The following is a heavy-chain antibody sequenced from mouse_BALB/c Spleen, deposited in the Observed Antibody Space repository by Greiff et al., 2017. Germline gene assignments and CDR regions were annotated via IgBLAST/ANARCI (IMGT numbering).Heavy chain of an antibody. CDR2: ISYSGST. Sequence: EVKLMESGPGLVKPSQSLSLTCTVTGYSITSDYAWNWIRQFPGNKLEWMGYISYSGSTSYNPSLTSRISITRDTTKNQFFLPLNSVTTDDTATYNCASGYAMDYWGQGTSVTVSS. CDR1: GYSITSDYA. CDR3: ASGYAMDY. V-gene: IGHV3-2*02. J-gene: IGHJ4*01.